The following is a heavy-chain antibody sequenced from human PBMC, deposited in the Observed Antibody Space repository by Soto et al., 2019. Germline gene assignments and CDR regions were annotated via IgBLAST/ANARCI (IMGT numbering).Heavy chain of an antibody. V-gene: IGHV1-2*04. D-gene: IGHD1-26*01. CDR2: INPNSGGT. Sequence: GASVKVSGKASGYTFTGYYLHWVRQAPGQGLEWMGWINPNSGGTHYAQKFQGWVTMTRDTSISTAYMELSRLRSDDAAVYSCARTEYSGSYYVYWGQGTLVTVSS. CDR3: ARTEYSGSYYVY. J-gene: IGHJ4*02. CDR1: GYTFTGYY.